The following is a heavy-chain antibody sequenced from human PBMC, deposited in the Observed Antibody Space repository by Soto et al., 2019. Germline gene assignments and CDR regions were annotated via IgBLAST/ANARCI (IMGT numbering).Heavy chain of an antibody. Sequence: QVQLVQSGAEVKRPGSSVKVSCKASGDTFNFYSINWVRQAPGLGLEWLGRVNPILSLSNYAQRFQGRVTMTADKSTSTAYMILNSLKSEHTAIYYCATSYGSGYRAFDYWGQGALVTASS. CDR1: GDTFNFYS. V-gene: IGHV1-69*02. D-gene: IGHD3-10*01. J-gene: IGHJ4*02. CDR3: ATSYGSGYRAFDY. CDR2: VNPILSLS.